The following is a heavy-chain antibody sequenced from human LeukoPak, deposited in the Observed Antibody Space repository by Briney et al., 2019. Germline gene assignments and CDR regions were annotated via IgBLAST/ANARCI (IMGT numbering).Heavy chain of an antibody. CDR2: ISAYNGNT. CDR3: ARDKAISSGWSYYYYYYGMDV. J-gene: IGHJ6*02. V-gene: IGHV1-18*01. D-gene: IGHD6-19*01. CDR1: GYTSTSYG. Sequence: AASVKVSCKASGYTSTSYGISWVRQAPGQGLEWMGWISAYNGNTNYAQKLQGRVTMTTDTSTSTAYMELRSLRSDDTAVYYCARDKAISSGWSYYYYYYGMDVWGQGTTVTVSS.